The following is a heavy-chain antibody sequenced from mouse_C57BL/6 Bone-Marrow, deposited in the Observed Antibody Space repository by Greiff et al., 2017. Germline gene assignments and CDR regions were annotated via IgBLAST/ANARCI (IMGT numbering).Heavy chain of an antibody. Sequence: QVQLKQSGAELARPGASVKLSCKASGYTFTSYGISWVKQRTGQGLECIGEIYPRSGNTYYNEKFKSKATLTADKSSSTAYMELRSLTSEASAVYFCAISGSSLSWFAYWGQGTLVTVSA. J-gene: IGHJ3*01. CDR1: GYTFTSYG. D-gene: IGHD1-1*01. CDR2: IYPRSGNT. V-gene: IGHV1-81*01. CDR3: AISGSSLSWFAY.